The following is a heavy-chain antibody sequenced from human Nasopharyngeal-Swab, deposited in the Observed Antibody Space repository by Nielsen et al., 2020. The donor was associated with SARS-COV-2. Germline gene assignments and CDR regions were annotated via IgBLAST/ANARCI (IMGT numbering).Heavy chain of an antibody. V-gene: IGHV4-39*07. D-gene: IGHD3-16*02. CDR2: IYYSEST. CDR3: ARAYDYVWGSYRYKLDAFDI. Sequence: SETLSLTCTVSGGSISSSSYYWGWIRQPPGKGLEWIGSIYYSESTYYNPSLKSRVTISVDTSKNQFSLKLSSVTAADTAVYYCARAYDYVWGSYRYKLDAFDIWGQGTMVTVSS. J-gene: IGHJ3*02. CDR1: GGSISSSSYY.